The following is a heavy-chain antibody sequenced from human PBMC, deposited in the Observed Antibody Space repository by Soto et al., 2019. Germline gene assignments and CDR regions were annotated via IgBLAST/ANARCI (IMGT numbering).Heavy chain of an antibody. Sequence: EVQLVESGGGLVQPGGSLRLSCVASGLTFSSWSMNWVRQTPGKGLELISYIRTSSSATKYADSVKGRFTISRDDAKNSLYLQMNSLRVEDTAVYYCAVVASGGHYSTDDWGQGTLVTVSS. D-gene: IGHD3-22*01. CDR3: AVVASGGHYSTDD. CDR2: IRTSSSAT. CDR1: GLTFSSWS. J-gene: IGHJ4*02. V-gene: IGHV3-48*01.